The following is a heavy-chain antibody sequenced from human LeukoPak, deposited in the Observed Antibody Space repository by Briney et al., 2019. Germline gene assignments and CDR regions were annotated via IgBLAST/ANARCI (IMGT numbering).Heavy chain of an antibody. Sequence: PSETLSLTCAVYGGSFSGYYWSWIRQPPGKGLEWIGEINHSGSTNYNPSLKSRVTISVDTSKNQFSLKLSPVTAADTAVYYCARDSYCSSTSCYDWENNWLDPWGQGTLVTVSS. CDR1: GGSFSGYY. V-gene: IGHV4-34*01. D-gene: IGHD2-2*01. CDR2: INHSGST. CDR3: ARDSYCSSTSCYDWENNWLDP. J-gene: IGHJ5*02.